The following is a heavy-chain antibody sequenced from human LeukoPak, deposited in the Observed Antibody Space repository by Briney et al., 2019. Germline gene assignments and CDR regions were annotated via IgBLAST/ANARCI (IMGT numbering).Heavy chain of an antibody. CDR2: INHSGST. CDR3: ARGRRYSSSSGFDY. CDR1: GGSFSGYY. J-gene: IGHJ4*02. Sequence: SETLSLTCAVYGGSFSGYYRSWIRQPPGKGLEWIGEINHSGSTNYNPSLKSRVTISVDTSKNQFSLKLSSVTAADTAVYYCARGRRYSSSSGFDYWGQGTLVTVSS. D-gene: IGHD6-6*01. V-gene: IGHV4-34*01.